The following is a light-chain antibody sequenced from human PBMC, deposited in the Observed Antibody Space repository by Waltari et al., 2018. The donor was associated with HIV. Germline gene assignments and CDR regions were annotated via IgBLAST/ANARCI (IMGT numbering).Light chain of an antibody. CDR2: GAS. V-gene: IGKV3-15*01. Sequence: EIVMTQSPASLSVSPGERATLYCRASQSVGSNLAWYQQKPGQASRLLIYGASTRATGIPARFGGSGSRTEFTLTISSLQSEDLAVYFCQQYYNWPLTFGGGTKVEI. CDR1: QSVGSN. J-gene: IGKJ4*01. CDR3: QQYYNWPLT.